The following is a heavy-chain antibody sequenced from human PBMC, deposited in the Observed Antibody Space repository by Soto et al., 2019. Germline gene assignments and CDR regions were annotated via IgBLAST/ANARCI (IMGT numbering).Heavy chain of an antibody. V-gene: IGHV1-18*01. CDR3: ARDGERDTGLNFYYYLHGMDA. CDR2: ISPYNGTT. Sequence: ASVKVSCKASGYTFTSYDIYWVRQAPGQGLEWMGWISPYNGTTKYAEKFQGEMTMTTDTATSTAYMDLRSLRSDDTAVYYCARDGERDTGLNFYYYLHGMDAWGQGTRVTVSS. D-gene: IGHD1-1*01. CDR1: GYTFTSYD. J-gene: IGHJ6*02.